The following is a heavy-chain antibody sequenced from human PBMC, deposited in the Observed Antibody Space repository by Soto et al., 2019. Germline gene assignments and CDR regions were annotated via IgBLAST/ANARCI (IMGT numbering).Heavy chain of an antibody. J-gene: IGHJ4*02. CDR3: ARRNPNFPFDL. D-gene: IGHD7-27*01. V-gene: IGHV3-23*01. CDR1: GFTFTSHG. CDR2: IDGGGGDI. Sequence: QLLESGGGLVQPGGSLRLSCAASGFTFTSHGMNWVRQAPGKGLEWVSYIDGGGGDIKHPDSVKGRFTIFRDNSKNTVYLQMNSLRVEDTAIYFCARRNPNFPFDLWGQGTLVAVS.